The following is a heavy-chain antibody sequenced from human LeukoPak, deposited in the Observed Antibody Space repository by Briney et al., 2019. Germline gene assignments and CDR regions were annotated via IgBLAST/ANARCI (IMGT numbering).Heavy chain of an antibody. J-gene: IGHJ5*02. CDR2: IYTSGST. CDR1: GGSLSSYY. D-gene: IGHD3-16*02. CDR3: ARGRYDYVWGSYRNWFDP. Sequence: SETLSLTCTVSGGSLSSYYWSWIRQPAGKGLEWIGRIYTSGSTNYNPSLKSRVTISVDTSKNQFSLKLSSVTAADTAVYYCARGRYDYVWGSYRNWFDPWGQGTLVTVSS. V-gene: IGHV4-4*07.